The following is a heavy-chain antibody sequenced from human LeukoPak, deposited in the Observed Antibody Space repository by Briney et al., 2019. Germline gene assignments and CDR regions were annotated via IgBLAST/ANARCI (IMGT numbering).Heavy chain of an antibody. D-gene: IGHD2-2*01. CDR1: GFTFTDYW. Sequence: GGSLRLSCAASGFTFTDYWMHWVSQDPGKGLVWVSGINGEGSTTSYADSVKRRFTISRDNARNTLYLQMNGLRVEDTAVYYCALTPAVGDWGQGTLVTVSS. CDR3: ALTPAVGD. V-gene: IGHV3-74*01. CDR2: INGEGSTT. J-gene: IGHJ4*02.